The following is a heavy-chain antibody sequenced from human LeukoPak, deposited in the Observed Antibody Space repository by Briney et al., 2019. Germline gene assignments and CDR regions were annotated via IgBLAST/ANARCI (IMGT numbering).Heavy chain of an antibody. CDR1: GGSISSYY. J-gene: IGHJ6*03. CDR3: ARDLGVILDYYYYYYMDV. D-gene: IGHD3-10*01. V-gene: IGHV4-4*07. Sequence: SETLSLTCTVSGGSISSYYWSWIRQPAGKGLEWIRRIYTSGSTNYNPSLKSRVTMSVDTSKNQFSLKLSSVTAADTAVYYCARDLGVILDYYYYYYMDVWGKGTTVTVSS. CDR2: IYTSGST.